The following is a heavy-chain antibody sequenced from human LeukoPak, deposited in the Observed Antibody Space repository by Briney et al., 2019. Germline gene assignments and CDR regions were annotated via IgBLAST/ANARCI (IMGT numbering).Heavy chain of an antibody. V-gene: IGHV1-2*02. D-gene: IGHD3-22*01. CDR3: ARDDYYDSSGYRPSFDY. CDR1: GYTFTGYY. J-gene: IGHJ4*02. Sequence: ASVKVSCKASGYTFTGYYMHWVRQAPGQGLEWMGWINPNSGGTNYAQKFQGRVTMTRDTSISTAYMELSSLRSEDTAVYYCARDDYYDSSGYRPSFDYWGQGTLVTVSS. CDR2: INPNSGGT.